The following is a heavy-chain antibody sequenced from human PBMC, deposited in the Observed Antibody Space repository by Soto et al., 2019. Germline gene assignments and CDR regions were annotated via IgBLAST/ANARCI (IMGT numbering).Heavy chain of an antibody. CDR2: ISYDGSNK. CDR1: GFTFGSYA. V-gene: IGHV3-30-3*01. J-gene: IGHJ4*02. Sequence: QVQLVESGGGVVQPGRSLRLSCAASGFTFGSYAMHWVRQAPGKGLEWVAVISYDGSNKYYADSVKGRFTISRDNSKNTLYLQMNSLRAEDTAVYYCALEFEYSSSALDYWGQGTLVTVSS. CDR3: ALEFEYSSSALDY. D-gene: IGHD6-6*01.